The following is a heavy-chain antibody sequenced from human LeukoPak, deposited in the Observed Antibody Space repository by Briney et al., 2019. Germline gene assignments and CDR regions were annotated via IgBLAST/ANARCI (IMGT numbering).Heavy chain of an antibody. J-gene: IGHJ4*02. D-gene: IGHD2-21*02. CDR1: GFTFSSYA. CDR3: ARGSKKHIVVVTAIPPFDY. CDR2: ISGRGGST. V-gene: IGHV3-23*01. Sequence: GGSLRLSCAASGFTFSSYAMSWVRQAPGKGLEWVSAISGRGGSTYYADSVKGRFTISRDNSKNTLYLQMNSLRAEDTAVYYCARGSKKHIVVVTAIPPFDYWGQGTLVTVSS.